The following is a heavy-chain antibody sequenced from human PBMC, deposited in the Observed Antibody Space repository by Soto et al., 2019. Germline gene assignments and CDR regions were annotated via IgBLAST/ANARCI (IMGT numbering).Heavy chain of an antibody. Sequence: SETLSLTCTVSGGSISSGDYYWSWIRQPPGKGLEWIGYIYYSGSTYYNPSLKSRVTISVDTSKNQFSLKLSSVTAADTAVYYCAREPSSWYPDNWFDPWGQGTLVTVSS. D-gene: IGHD6-13*01. CDR1: GGSISSGDYY. V-gene: IGHV4-30-4*01. J-gene: IGHJ5*02. CDR3: AREPSSWYPDNWFDP. CDR2: IYYSGST.